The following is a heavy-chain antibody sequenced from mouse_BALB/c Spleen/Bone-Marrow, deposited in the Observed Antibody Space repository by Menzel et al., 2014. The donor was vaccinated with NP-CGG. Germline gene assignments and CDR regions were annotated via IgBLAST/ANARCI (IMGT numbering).Heavy chain of an antibody. CDR2: IDPANGNT. Sequence: VQLQQSGAELVKPGASVKLSCTASGFNIKDTYMHWVKQRPEQGLEWIGRIDPANGNTKYDPKFQGKATITADTSSNTAYLQLSSVTSEDTAVYYCGRYRYYGSSYAMDYWGQGTSVTVSS. CDR1: GFNIKDTY. D-gene: IGHD1-1*01. V-gene: IGHV14-3*02. J-gene: IGHJ4*01. CDR3: GRYRYYGSSYAMDY.